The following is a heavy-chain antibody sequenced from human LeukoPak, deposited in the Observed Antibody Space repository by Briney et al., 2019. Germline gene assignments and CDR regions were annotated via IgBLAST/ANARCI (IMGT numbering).Heavy chain of an antibody. CDR3: ARDIGPDSSGWLMFDY. Sequence: GGSLRLSCAASGLTFTTYAMSWVPQPPGEGLECLSSINSDGSSTNYADSVKGRFTISRDNAKNPLYLQMNSLRAEDTAVYYCARDIGPDSSGWLMFDYWGQGTLVTVSS. CDR2: INSDGSST. V-gene: IGHV3-74*01. D-gene: IGHD6-19*01. CDR1: GLTFTTYA. J-gene: IGHJ4*02.